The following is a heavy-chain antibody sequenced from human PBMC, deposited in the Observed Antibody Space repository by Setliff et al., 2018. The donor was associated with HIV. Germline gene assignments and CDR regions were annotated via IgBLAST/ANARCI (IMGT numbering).Heavy chain of an antibody. Sequence: GASVKVSCKASGYTFTSYGISWVRQAPGQGLEWMGWISAYNGNTNYAQKLQGRVTMTTDTSTSTAYMELRSLRSDDTAVYYCARVWFGTDYYYYMDVWGKGTTVTSP. D-gene: IGHD3-10*01. V-gene: IGHV1-18*01. CDR1: GYTFTSYG. CDR2: ISAYNGNT. J-gene: IGHJ6*03. CDR3: ARVWFGTDYYYYMDV.